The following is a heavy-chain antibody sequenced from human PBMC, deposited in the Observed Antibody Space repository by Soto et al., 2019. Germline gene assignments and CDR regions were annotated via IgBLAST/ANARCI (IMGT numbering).Heavy chain of an antibody. D-gene: IGHD1-26*01. CDR2: IYYSGST. Sequence: SETLSLTCTVSGGSISSGDYYRSWIRQPPGKGLEWIGYIYYSGSTYYNPSLKSRVTISVDTSKNQFSLKLSSVTAADTAVYYCARDGGYSHNWFDPWGQGTLVTVSS. V-gene: IGHV4-30-4*01. CDR3: ARDGGYSHNWFDP. CDR1: GGSISSGDYY. J-gene: IGHJ5*02.